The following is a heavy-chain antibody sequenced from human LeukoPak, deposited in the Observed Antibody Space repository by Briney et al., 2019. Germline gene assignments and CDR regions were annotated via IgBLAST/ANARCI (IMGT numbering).Heavy chain of an antibody. CDR1: GLTFSSYW. J-gene: IGHJ4*02. V-gene: IGHV4-59*01. CDR2: IYYSGST. CDR3: VLGLATGGVVFDY. D-gene: IGHD2-15*01. Sequence: GSLRLSCAASGLTFSSYWMSWIRQPPGKGLEWIGYIYYSGSTNYNPSLESRVTISVDTSKNQFSLKLSSVTAADTAVYYRVLGLATGGVVFDYWGQGTLVTVSS.